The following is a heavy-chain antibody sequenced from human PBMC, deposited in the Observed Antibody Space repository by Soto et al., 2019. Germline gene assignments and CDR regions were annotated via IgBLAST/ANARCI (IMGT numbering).Heavy chain of an antibody. Sequence: SMKVSWKASGGAFRSYASSWVRQAPGQGLEWMGGIIPIFGTANYAQKFQGRVTITADESTSTAYMELSSLRSEDTAVYYCARLTRGSYYYWGQGTLVTVSS. CDR1: GGAFRSYA. CDR3: ARLTRGSYYY. V-gene: IGHV1-69*01. CDR2: IIPIFGTA. D-gene: IGHD1-26*01. J-gene: IGHJ4*02.